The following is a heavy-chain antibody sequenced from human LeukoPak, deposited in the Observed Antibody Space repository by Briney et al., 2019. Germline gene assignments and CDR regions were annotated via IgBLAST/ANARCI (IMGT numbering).Heavy chain of an antibody. Sequence: ASVKVSCKASGYTFTSYYMHWVRQAPGQGLEWMGIINPSGGSTSYAQKFQGRVTMTRDMSTSTVYMELSSLRSDDTAVYYCARTPRGYCSGGSCYSPHQFDYWGQGTLVTVSS. CDR1: GYTFTSYY. V-gene: IGHV1-46*01. J-gene: IGHJ4*02. CDR2: INPSGGST. CDR3: ARTPRGYCSGGSCYSPHQFDY. D-gene: IGHD2-15*01.